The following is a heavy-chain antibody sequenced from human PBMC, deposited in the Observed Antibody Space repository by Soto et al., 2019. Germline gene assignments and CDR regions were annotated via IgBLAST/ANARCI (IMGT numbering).Heavy chain of an antibody. CDR1: GGSISSYY. D-gene: IGHD2-2*01. CDR3: ARFPLGYCSSTSCYADDY. CDR2: IYYSGST. Sequence: SETLSLTCTVSGGSISSYYWSWIRQPPGKGLEWIGYIYYSGSTNYNPSLKSRVTISVDTSKNQFSLKLSSVTAADTAVYYCARFPLGYCSSTSCYADDYWGQGTLVTVSS. V-gene: IGHV4-59*08. J-gene: IGHJ4*02.